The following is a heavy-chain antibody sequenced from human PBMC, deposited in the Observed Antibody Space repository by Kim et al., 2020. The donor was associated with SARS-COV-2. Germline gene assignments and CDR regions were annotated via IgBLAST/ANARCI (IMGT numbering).Heavy chain of an antibody. CDR3: ARGPTLSSGWYYLMYYYYGMDV. CDR1: GYTFTSYA. J-gene: IGHJ6*02. Sequence: ASVKVSCKASGYTFTSYAMNWVRQAPGQGLEWMGWINTNTGNPTYAQGFTGRFVFSLDTSVSTAYLQISSLKAEDTAVYYCARGPTLSSGWYYLMYYYYGMDVWGQGTTVTVSS. CDR2: INTNTGNP. V-gene: IGHV7-4-1*02. D-gene: IGHD6-19*01.